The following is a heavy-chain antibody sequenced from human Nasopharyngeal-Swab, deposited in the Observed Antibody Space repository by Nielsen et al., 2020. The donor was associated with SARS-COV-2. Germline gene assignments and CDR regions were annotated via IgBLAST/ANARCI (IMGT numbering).Heavy chain of an antibody. V-gene: IGHV4-59*11. D-gene: IGHD3-22*01. CDR2: VSYSGIT. Sequence: SETLSLTCTVSGAFISGHHWSWIRQPPGKGLEWIGYVSYSGITNYNPSLNSRVTISADSSKNQFSLELGSVTAVDTAVYYCAREEYYYDSSGNYYRAFDNWGQGTLVSVSS. CDR1: GAFISGHH. J-gene: IGHJ4*02. CDR3: AREEYYYDSSGNYYRAFDN.